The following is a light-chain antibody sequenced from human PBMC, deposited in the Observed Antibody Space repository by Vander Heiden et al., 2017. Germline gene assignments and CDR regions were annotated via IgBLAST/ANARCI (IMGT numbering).Light chain of an antibody. CDR2: SNN. CDR1: RSNIGSNT. Sequence: QSVLTQPPSASGTPGHRVTTSRSGSRSNIGSNTVNWYQQLPGTAPKLLIYSNNPRPSGVPDRLSGSKSGTSASLAISGLQSEDEADYYCAAWDDSLNGYVVFGGGTKLTVL. J-gene: IGLJ2*01. CDR3: AAWDDSLNGYVV. V-gene: IGLV1-44*01.